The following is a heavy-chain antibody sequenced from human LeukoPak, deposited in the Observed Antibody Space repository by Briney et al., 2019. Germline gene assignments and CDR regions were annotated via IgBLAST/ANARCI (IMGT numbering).Heavy chain of an antibody. CDR1: GGTFSSYT. D-gene: IGHD1-26*01. CDR3: ARAWVGATTTGSVAFDI. Sequence: SVKVSCKASGGTFSSYTISWVRQAPGQGLEWMGRIIPILGIANYAQKFQGRVTITADKSTSTAYMELSSLRSEDTAVYYCARAWVGATTTGSVAFDIWGQGTMVTVSS. J-gene: IGHJ3*02. V-gene: IGHV1-69*02. CDR2: IIPILGIA.